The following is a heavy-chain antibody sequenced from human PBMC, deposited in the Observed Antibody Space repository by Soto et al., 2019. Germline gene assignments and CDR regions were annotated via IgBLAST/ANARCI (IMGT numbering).Heavy chain of an antibody. D-gene: IGHD6-13*01. J-gene: IGHJ4*02. CDR3: ARVLTAAGCDY. V-gene: IGHV1-18*01. CDR1: GYTFSSYG. Sequence: QVQLVQSGAEVKKPGASVKVSCKASGYTFSSYGISWVRQAPGQGLEWMGWISAYNGNTNYAQKLQGRVTMTTDTATSTAYMGLRSLRSGATAVYYWARVLTAAGCDYWGQGTRVTGSS. CDR2: ISAYNGNT.